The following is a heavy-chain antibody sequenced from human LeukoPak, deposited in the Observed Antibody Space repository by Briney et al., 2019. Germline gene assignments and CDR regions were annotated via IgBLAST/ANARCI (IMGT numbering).Heavy chain of an antibody. J-gene: IGHJ4*02. Sequence: PSETLSLTCAVYGGSFSGYYWSWIRQPPGKGLERIGEINHSGSTNYNPSLKSRVTISVDTSKNQFSLKLSSVTAADTAVYYCARSSDCSGGSCYFPYFDYWGQGTLVTVSS. D-gene: IGHD2-15*01. CDR1: GGSFSGYY. CDR3: ARSSDCSGGSCYFPYFDY. V-gene: IGHV4-34*01. CDR2: INHSGST.